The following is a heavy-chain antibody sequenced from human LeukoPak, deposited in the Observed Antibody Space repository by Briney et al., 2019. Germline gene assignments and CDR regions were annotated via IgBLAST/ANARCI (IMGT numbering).Heavy chain of an antibody. V-gene: IGHV3-64*01. CDR1: GFTFSSYA. CDR2: ISSNGGST. J-gene: IGHJ4*02. Sequence: PGGSLRLSCAASGFTFSSYAMHWVRQAQGKELEYVSAISSNGGSTYYANSVKGRFTISRDNSKNTLYLQMGSLRAEDMAVYYCARVKGGLFFDYWGQGTLVTVSS. CDR3: ARVKGGLFFDY. D-gene: IGHD1-26*01.